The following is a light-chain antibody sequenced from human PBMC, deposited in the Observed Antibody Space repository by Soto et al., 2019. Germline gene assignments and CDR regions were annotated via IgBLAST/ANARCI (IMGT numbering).Light chain of an antibody. CDR1: SSNIGSNS. CDR2: TNS. Sequence: QSVLTQPPSASGTPGQRVTISCSGGSSNIGSNSVNWYQQLPRTAPKVLIYTNSQRPSGVPDRFSGSKSGTSASLAISGLQPEDEADYYCAAWDGSLNVDVFGTGTKLTVL. CDR3: AAWDGSLNVDV. J-gene: IGLJ1*01. V-gene: IGLV1-44*01.